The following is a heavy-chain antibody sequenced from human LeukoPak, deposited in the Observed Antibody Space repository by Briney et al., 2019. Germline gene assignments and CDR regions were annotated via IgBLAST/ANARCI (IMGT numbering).Heavy chain of an antibody. CDR3: ASLGFNSWYAFDY. CDR1: GGSFSGYY. CDR2: INHSGST. V-gene: IGHV4-34*01. Sequence: SETLSLTCAVYGGSFSGYYWSWIRQPPGKGLEWIGEINHSGSTNYNPSLKSRVTISVDTSKNQFSLKLSSVTAADTAVYYCASLGFNSWYAFDYWGQGTLVTGS. J-gene: IGHJ4*02. D-gene: IGHD2/OR15-2a*01.